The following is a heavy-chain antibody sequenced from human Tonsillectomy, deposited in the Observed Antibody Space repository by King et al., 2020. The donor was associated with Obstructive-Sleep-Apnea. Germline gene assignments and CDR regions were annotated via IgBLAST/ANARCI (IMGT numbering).Heavy chain of an antibody. J-gene: IGHJ5*02. V-gene: IGHV4-38-2*02. D-gene: IGHD5-12*01. CDR1: GYSINSGYY. CDR3: AREGYGP. Sequence: LQLQESGPGLVKPSETLSLTCTVSGYSINSGYYWGWIRQPPGKGLEWIGRVYHSGDTYSNPSLKSRVTISVHTSQNQFSLRLFSVTAADTAVYYCAREGYGPWGQGALVTVSS. CDR2: VYHSGDT.